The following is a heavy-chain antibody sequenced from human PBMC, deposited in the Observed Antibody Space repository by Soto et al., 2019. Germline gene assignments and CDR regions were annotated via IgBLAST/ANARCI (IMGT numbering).Heavy chain of an antibody. J-gene: IGHJ4*02. V-gene: IGHV1-69*13. Sequence: SVKVSCTASGGTFSSYAISWVRQAPGQGLEWMGGIIPIFGTANYAQKFQGRVTITADESTSTAYMELSSLRSEDTAVYYCASHRHSSSQNWGQGTLVTVSS. CDR2: IIPIFGTA. D-gene: IGHD6-13*01. CDR3: ASHRHSSSQN. CDR1: GGTFSSYA.